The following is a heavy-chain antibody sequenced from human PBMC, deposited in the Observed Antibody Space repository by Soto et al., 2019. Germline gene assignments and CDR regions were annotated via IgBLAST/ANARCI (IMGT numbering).Heavy chain of an antibody. V-gene: IGHV4-39*01. D-gene: IGHD2-15*01. CDR2: IYYSGST. CDR1: GGSISSSSYY. CDR3: ARHGGECSGGSCQAFDY. J-gene: IGHJ4*02. Sequence: VIPSETLSLTCTVSGGSISSSSYYWGWIRQPPGKGLEWIGSIYYSGSTYYNPSLKSRVTISVDTSKNQFSLKLSSVTAADTAVYYCARHGGECSGGSCQAFDYWGQGTLVTVSS.